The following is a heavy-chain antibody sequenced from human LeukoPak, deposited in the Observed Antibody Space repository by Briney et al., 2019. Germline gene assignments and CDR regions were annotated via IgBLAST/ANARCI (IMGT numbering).Heavy chain of an antibody. Sequence: GGSLRLSCAASGSTFSSYAMSWVRQAPGKGLEWVSAISGSGGSTYYADSVKGRFTISRDNSKNTLYLQMNSLRAEDTAVYYCARSPDKYYYDSSGYLDYWGQGTLVTVSS. V-gene: IGHV3-23*01. CDR1: GSTFSSYA. J-gene: IGHJ4*02. D-gene: IGHD3-22*01. CDR2: ISGSGGST. CDR3: ARSPDKYYYDSSGYLDY.